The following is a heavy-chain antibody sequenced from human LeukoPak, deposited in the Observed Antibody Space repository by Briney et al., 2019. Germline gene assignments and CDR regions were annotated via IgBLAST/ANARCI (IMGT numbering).Heavy chain of an antibody. D-gene: IGHD5-18*01. V-gene: IGHV4-59*01. CDR1: GGSMSNYY. CDR3: ATNLPRYSYGYWVA. J-gene: IGHJ5*02. CDR2: MFYTGSG. Sequence: PSETLSLTCTVSGGSMSNYYWNWIRQPPGKGLEWIGYMFYTGSGKYNPSLKSRVTISVDTSKRQISLKLTSVTAADTAVYYCATNLPRYSYGYWVAWGQGTLVTVSS.